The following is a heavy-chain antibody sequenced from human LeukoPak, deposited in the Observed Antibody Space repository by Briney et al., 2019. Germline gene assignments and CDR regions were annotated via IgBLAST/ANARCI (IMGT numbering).Heavy chain of an antibody. CDR3: ASPKRPPYYGLDY. CDR1: GFTFSSYS. Sequence: GGSLRLSCAASGFTFSSYSMNWVRQAPGKGLEWVSYISSSSSYMYYADSVKGRFTISRDNAENSLYLQMNSLRAEDTAVYYCASPKRPPYYGLDYWGQGTLVTVSS. D-gene: IGHD1-26*01. CDR2: ISSSSSYM. V-gene: IGHV3-21*01. J-gene: IGHJ4*02.